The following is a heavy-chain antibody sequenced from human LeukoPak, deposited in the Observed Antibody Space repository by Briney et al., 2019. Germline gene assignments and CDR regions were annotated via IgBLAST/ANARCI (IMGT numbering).Heavy chain of an antibody. V-gene: IGHV3-20*04. CDR1: GFTFDDSV. CDR3: ARDDDRELSGSGSYDY. Sequence: PGGSLRLSCAASGFTFDDSVMSWVRQAPGKGLEWVSSINWNGGSTGYADSVKGRFTISRDNAKNSLYLQMNSLRAEDTAVYYCARDDDRELSGSGSYDYWGQGTLVTVSS. CDR2: INWNGGST. J-gene: IGHJ4*02. D-gene: IGHD3-10*01.